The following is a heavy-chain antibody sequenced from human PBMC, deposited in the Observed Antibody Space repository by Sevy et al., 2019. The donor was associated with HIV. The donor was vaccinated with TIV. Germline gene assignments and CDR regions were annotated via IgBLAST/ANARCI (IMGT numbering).Heavy chain of an antibody. CDR3: ARDVLYPFDP. Sequence: GGSLRLSCAVSGFMFDAYAMHWVRQSPGKGLEWVSSISWNGENMGYADFVKGRFTISRDNAKNSLYLQMNGLRAEDTAVYYCARDVLYPFDPWGQGTLVTVSS. D-gene: IGHD3-10*01. V-gene: IGHV3-9*01. CDR1: GFMFDAYA. J-gene: IGHJ5*02. CDR2: ISWNGENM.